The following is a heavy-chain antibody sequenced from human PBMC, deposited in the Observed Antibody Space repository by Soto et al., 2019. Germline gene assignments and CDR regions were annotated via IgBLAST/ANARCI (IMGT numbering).Heavy chain of an antibody. Sequence: GGSLRLSCAASEFTFNNYAMTWVRQTPGNGLEWVAGISGPGGRTYYADSVKGRFTISRDNSKNTLFLQMNGLRGEDTAVYYCAKLESYDFWGGYDYYDYSHYGMDVWGQGTTVTVSS. V-gene: IGHV3-23*01. J-gene: IGHJ6*02. D-gene: IGHD3-3*01. CDR3: AKLESYDFWGGYDYYDYSHYGMDV. CDR1: EFTFNNYA. CDR2: ISGPGGRT.